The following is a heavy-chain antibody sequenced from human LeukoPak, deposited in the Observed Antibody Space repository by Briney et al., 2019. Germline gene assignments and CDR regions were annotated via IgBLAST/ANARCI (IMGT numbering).Heavy chain of an antibody. J-gene: IGHJ3*02. CDR3: ARVAVAGTDDAFDI. V-gene: IGHV4-30-4*01. CDR2: IYYSGST. Sequence: SQTLSLTCTVSGGSISSGDYYWSWIRQPPGKGLEWIGYIYYSGSTYYNPSLKSRVTISVDTSKNQFSLKLSSVTAADTAVYFCARVAVAGTDDAFDIWGQGTMVTVSS. D-gene: IGHD6-19*01. CDR1: GGSISSGDYY.